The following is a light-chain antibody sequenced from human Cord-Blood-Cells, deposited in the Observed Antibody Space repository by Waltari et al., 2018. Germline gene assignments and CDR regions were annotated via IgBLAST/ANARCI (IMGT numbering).Light chain of an antibody. CDR2: KVS. J-gene: IGKJ3*01. CDR3: MQGTHWPFT. Sequence: DVVMTQSPLSLPVTLGQPASISCRSSQSLVYRDGNTYLNWFQQRPGQSPRRLIYKVSTRDSGVPDRFSGSGSGTDFTLKISRVEAEDVGVYYCMQGTHWPFTFGPGTKVDIK. V-gene: IGKV2-30*01. CDR1: QSLVYRDGNTY.